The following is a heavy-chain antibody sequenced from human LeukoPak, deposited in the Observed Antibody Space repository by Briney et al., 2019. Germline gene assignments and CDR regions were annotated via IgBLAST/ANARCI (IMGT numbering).Heavy chain of an antibody. D-gene: IGHD2-21*01. CDR3: AKGREDLWYFDY. CDR2: ISYDGSNK. Sequence: GGSLRLSCAASGFTFSSYGMHWVRQAPGKGLEWVAVISYDGSNKYYADSVKGRLTISRDNSKNTLYLQMNSLRAEDTAVYYCAKGREDLWYFDYWGQGTLVTVSS. CDR1: GFTFSSYG. J-gene: IGHJ4*02. V-gene: IGHV3-30*18.